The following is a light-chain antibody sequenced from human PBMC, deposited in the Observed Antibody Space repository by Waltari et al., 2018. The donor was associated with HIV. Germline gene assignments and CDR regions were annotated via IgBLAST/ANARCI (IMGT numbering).Light chain of an antibody. Sequence: QSVLTQPPSVSGAPGQRVTISCTGSRSNIGAGYDVHWYQQLPGTAPKLLIYGNSNRPSGVPDRFSGSKSGTSASLAITGLQAEDEADYYCQSYDSSLSGSGVFGGGTKLT. J-gene: IGLJ3*02. CDR3: QSYDSSLSGSGV. V-gene: IGLV1-40*01. CDR2: GNS. CDR1: RSNIGAGYD.